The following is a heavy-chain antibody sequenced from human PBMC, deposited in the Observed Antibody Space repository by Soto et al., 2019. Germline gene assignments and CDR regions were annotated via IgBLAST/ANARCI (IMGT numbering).Heavy chain of an antibody. D-gene: IGHD1-26*01. Sequence: GGSLRLSCAASGFTVSTHYMTWVRQAPGKGLEWVSVMFYGGSTYYADSVKGRFTISRDDSENTVYLQMNSLRAEDTAVYYCATTGMGITLYYYYHGMDVWGQGTTVTVSS. V-gene: IGHV3-66*01. CDR2: MFYGGST. CDR1: GFTVSTHY. CDR3: ATTGMGITLYYYYHGMDV. J-gene: IGHJ6*02.